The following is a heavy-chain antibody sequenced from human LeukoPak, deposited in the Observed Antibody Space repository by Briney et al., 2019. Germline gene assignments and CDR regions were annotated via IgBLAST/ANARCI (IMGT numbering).Heavy chain of an antibody. CDR2: INDDETGT. CDR3: AATGSGSYYDY. J-gene: IGHJ4*02. CDR1: GFSFSSSW. Sequence: GGSLSLSCAASGFSFSSSWMHWVRQVPGKGLEWVSRINDDETGTTYAESVKGRFTITRDNAKNTLFLQMNSLRAEDTAVYYCAATGSGSYYDYWGQGTLVTVSS. D-gene: IGHD1-26*01. V-gene: IGHV3-74*01.